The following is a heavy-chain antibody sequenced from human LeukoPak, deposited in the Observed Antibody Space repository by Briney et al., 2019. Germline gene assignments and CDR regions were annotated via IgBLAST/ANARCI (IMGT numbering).Heavy chain of an antibody. V-gene: IGHV4-34*01. CDR1: GGSFSGYY. Sequence: SETLSLTCAVYGGSFSGYYWSWIRQPPGKGLEWIGEINHSGSTNYNPSLKSRVTISVGTSKNQFSLKLSSVTAADTAVYYCAASGYCSGGSCYLNWFDPWGQGTLVTVSS. CDR3: AASGYCSGGSCYLNWFDP. D-gene: IGHD2-15*01. CDR2: INHSGST. J-gene: IGHJ5*02.